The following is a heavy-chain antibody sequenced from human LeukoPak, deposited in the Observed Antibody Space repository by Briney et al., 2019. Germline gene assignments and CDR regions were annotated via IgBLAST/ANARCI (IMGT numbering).Heavy chain of an antibody. V-gene: IGHV5-51*01. CDR2: IYPGESDA. D-gene: IGHD2-21*02. J-gene: IGHJ6*02. CDR1: GYSFTNYW. Sequence: GESLQISCQGYGYSFTNYWIGWVRQMPGKGLEWMGIIYPGESDARYSPSFQGQVIISADMSISTAYLQWRSLKASDTAMYYCGRQRLGDDSYYGMDVWGQGTTVTVSS. CDR3: GRQRLGDDSYYGMDV.